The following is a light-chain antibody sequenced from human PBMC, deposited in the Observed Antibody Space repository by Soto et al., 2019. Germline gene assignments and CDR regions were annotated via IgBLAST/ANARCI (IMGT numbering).Light chain of an antibody. CDR2: LGS. Sequence: DLVMTQSPLSLPVTPGEPASISCRSSQSLLHSNGYNYLDWYLQKPGQSPQLLIYLGSNRASGVPDRFSGSGSGTDFILKISRVEAEDVGVYYCMQALQTPPDMYTFGQGTKLEIK. CDR1: QSLLHSNGYNY. V-gene: IGKV2-28*01. J-gene: IGKJ2*01. CDR3: MQALQTPPDMYT.